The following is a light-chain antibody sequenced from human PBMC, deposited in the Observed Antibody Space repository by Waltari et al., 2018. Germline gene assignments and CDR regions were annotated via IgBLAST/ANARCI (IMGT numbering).Light chain of an antibody. J-gene: IGKJ1*01. CDR2: AGS. CDR3: QQSHNTPWT. V-gene: IGKV1-39*01. Sequence: DIQMTQSPSSLSAHVGDRVTITCRAGQSISNFLNWYHQKPGKAPELLIYAGSTLQSGVPSRFSGSGSGTDFTLTISGLQPEDFVTYYCQQSHNTPWTFGQGTKVEIK. CDR1: QSISNF.